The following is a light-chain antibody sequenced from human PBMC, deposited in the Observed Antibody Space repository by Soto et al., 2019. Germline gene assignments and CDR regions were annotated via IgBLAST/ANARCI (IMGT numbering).Light chain of an antibody. Sequence: EIVMTQSPATLSVSPGERATLSCRASQSVSSSLAWYQQKPGQAPRLLIYGASTRATGIPARFSGSGSGTEFTLTISSLQSEDFAVYYCQQYNNWPRGTFGQGTKLESK. CDR1: QSVSSS. J-gene: IGKJ2*01. CDR3: QQYNNWPRGT. CDR2: GAS. V-gene: IGKV3-15*01.